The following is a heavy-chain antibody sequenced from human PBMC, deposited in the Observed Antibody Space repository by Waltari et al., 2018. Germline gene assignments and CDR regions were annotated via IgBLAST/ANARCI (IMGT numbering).Heavy chain of an antibody. CDR2: IVTAGDT. J-gene: IGHJ4*02. D-gene: IGHD6-19*01. V-gene: IGHV3-13*01. CDR1: GFTFSSYD. Sequence: EVQLVESGGGLVQPGGSLRLSCAASGFTFSSYDMHWVRQATGKGLEWVSAIVTAGDTYYPGSVKGRFTISRENAKNSLYLQMNSLRAGDTAVYYCARAGVDSSGWYLIDYWGQGTLVTVSS. CDR3: ARAGVDSSGWYLIDY.